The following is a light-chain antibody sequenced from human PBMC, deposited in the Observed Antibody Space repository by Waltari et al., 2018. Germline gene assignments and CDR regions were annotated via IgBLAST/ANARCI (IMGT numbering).Light chain of an antibody. J-gene: IGLJ2*01. CDR2: DVS. CDR1: SSDVGGYDY. V-gene: IGLV2-14*03. CDR3: SSYTSSSTVL. Sequence: QSALTQPASVSGSPGQSISISCTGTSSDVGGYDYVSWYQQHPGKAPKLMIYDVSYRPYGVSHRISGSKAGNTASLTISGLQAEDEGDYYCSSYTSSSTVLFGGGTKLTVL.